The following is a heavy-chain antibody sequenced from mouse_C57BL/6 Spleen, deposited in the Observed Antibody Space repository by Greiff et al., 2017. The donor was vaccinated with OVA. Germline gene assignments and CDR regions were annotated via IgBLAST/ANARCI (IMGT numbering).Heavy chain of an antibody. CDR2: LYPGDGDT. Sequence: QVQLKQSGPELVKPGASVKISCKASGYAFSSSWMNWVKQRPGKGLEWIGRLYPGDGDTNYNGKLKGKATLTADKSSSTAYIHLSSLTSEDSAVYFCARSGGWLLRVDYWGQGTTLTVSS. CDR1: GYAFSSSW. J-gene: IGHJ2*01. V-gene: IGHV1-82*01. CDR3: ARSGGWLLRVDY. D-gene: IGHD2-3*01.